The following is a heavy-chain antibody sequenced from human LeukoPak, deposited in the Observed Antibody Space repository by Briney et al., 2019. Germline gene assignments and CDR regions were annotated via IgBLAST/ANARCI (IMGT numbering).Heavy chain of an antibody. CDR3: ARESRNDYGDYVEFSGMDV. J-gene: IGHJ6*02. Sequence: ASVKVSCKASGYTFTGYYMHWVRQAPGQGLEWMGWINPNSGGTNYAQKFQGRVTMTRDTSISTAYMELSRLRSDDTAVYYCARESRNDYGDYVEFSGMDVWGQGTTVTVSS. V-gene: IGHV1-2*02. CDR1: GYTFTGYY. D-gene: IGHD4-17*01. CDR2: INPNSGGT.